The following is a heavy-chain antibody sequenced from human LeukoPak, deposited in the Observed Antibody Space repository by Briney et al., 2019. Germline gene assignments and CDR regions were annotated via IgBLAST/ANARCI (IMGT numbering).Heavy chain of an antibody. J-gene: IGHJ4*02. CDR1: GFTFSDYA. CDR2: FTGVGGAT. D-gene: IGHD2-15*01. CDR3: ARSQGGSCGGAGCSFDY. V-gene: IGHV3-23*01. Sequence: PGGSLRLSCAASGFTFSDYALTWIRQAPGKGLEWVSAFTGVGGATYYADSVKGRFTISRDSSKNTLHLQMSSLRPEDTAVYYCARSQGGSCGGAGCSFDYWGQGSLVTVSS.